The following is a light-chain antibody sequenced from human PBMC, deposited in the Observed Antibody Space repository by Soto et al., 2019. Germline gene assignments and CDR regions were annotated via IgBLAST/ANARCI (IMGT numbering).Light chain of an antibody. CDR3: QQYNSWST. Sequence: EIVMPQSPSTLFASAGDRATVSCRASQSINSYLAWYQQKPGQAPRLLIYGASTRATGIPARFSGSGSGTEFTLTISSLQAEDFAVYFCQQYNSWSTFGQGTKVDI. CDR2: GAS. CDR1: QSINSY. V-gene: IGKV3-15*01. J-gene: IGKJ1*01.